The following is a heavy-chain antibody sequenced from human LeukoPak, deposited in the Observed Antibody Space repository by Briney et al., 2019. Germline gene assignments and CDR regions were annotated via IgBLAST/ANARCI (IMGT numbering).Heavy chain of an antibody. Sequence: ASVKVSCKVSGYTLTELSMHWVRQAPGKGLEWMGGFDPEDGETIYAQKFQGRVTMTEDTSTGTAYMELSSLRSEDTAVYYCATARTHGSSWYYFDYWGQGTLVTVSS. CDR3: ATARTHGSSWYYFDY. D-gene: IGHD6-13*01. CDR1: GYTLTELS. V-gene: IGHV1-24*01. J-gene: IGHJ4*02. CDR2: FDPEDGET.